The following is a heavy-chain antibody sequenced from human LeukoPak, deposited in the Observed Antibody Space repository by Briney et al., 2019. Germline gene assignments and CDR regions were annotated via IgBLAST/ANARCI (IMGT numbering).Heavy chain of an antibody. CDR2: IKQDGSEK. J-gene: IGHJ4*02. Sequence: GGSLRLSCAASGFTFSSYWMSWVRQAPGKGLEWVANIKQDGSEKYYVDSVKGRFTISRDNAKNSLYLQMNSLRAEDTAVYYCARSIAVAGLAPGDDPNDYWGQGTLVTASS. CDR1: GFTFSSYW. CDR3: ARSIAVAGLAPGDDPNDY. V-gene: IGHV3-7*01. D-gene: IGHD6-19*01.